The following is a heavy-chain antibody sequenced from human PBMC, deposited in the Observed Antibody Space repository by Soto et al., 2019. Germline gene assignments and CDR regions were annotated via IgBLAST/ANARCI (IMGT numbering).Heavy chain of an antibody. Sequence: EVQLVESGGDLVEPGGPLRLSCAASEFTFTNAWMSWVRQAPGKGLEWVGRIKSKTAGGTTDYAAPVQGRFTISRDESRNTLYLQMNSLKTEDTAVYYCTSLYYGHWGQGTLVTVSS. D-gene: IGHD4-17*01. CDR2: IKSKTAGGTT. CDR1: EFTFTNAW. CDR3: TSLYYGH. J-gene: IGHJ4*02. V-gene: IGHV3-15*01.